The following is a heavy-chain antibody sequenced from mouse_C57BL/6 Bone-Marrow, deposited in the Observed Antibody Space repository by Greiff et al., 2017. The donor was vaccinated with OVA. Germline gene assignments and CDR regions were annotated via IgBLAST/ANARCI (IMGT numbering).Heavy chain of an antibody. CDR1: GYTFTSYW. CDR3: ARSVGWFAY. Sequence: VQLQQPGAELVMPGASVKLSCKASGYTFTSYWMHWVKQRPGQGLEWIGEIDPSDSYTNYNQKFKGKSTLTVDKSSSTAYMQLSILTSEDSAVYYCARSVGWFAYWGQGTLVTVSA. V-gene: IGHV1-69*01. J-gene: IGHJ3*01. CDR2: IDPSDSYT.